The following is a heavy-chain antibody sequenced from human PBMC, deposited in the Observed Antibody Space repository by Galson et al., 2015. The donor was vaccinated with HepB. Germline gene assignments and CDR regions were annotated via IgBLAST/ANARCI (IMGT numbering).Heavy chain of an antibody. D-gene: IGHD3-9*01. CDR2: IGTSNSHT. Sequence: SLRLSCAASGFSFSDHYMTWIRRAPGKGLAWVSYIGTSNSHTKYADSVKGRFTISRDNAENLLFLDMSSLRVDDTAVYFCARKPNYDVLTGERYNFDYWGRGTLVTVSS. CDR3: ARKPNYDVLTGERYNFDY. CDR1: GFSFSDHY. J-gene: IGHJ4*02. V-gene: IGHV3-11*03.